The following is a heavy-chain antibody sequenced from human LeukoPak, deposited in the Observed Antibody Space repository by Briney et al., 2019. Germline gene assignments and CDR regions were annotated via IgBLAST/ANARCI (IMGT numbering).Heavy chain of an antibody. J-gene: IGHJ6*02. CDR1: GFTFSSHW. V-gene: IGHV3-74*01. CDR2: INRDGSDT. CDR3: ARPTTFGVVHGMDV. D-gene: IGHD3-3*01. Sequence: GGSLRLSCAASGFTFSSHWMHWVRHAPGKGLVWVSRINRDGSDTTYADSVKGRFTISRDNAKDTLYLKMNSLRAEDTAVYYCARPTTFGVVHGMDVWGQGTTVTVSS.